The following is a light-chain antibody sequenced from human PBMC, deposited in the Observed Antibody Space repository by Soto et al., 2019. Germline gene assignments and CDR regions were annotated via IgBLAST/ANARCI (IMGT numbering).Light chain of an antibody. Sequence: QSALTQPASVSGSPGQSITISCTGTSSDVGRYKLVSWYQQHPGKAPKLKIYDVSNRPSGVSNRFSGSKSGNTASLTISGLQAEDEADYYCSSYTPSTTLIFGGGTKLTVL. J-gene: IGLJ2*01. V-gene: IGLV2-14*03. CDR1: SSDVGRYKL. CDR2: DVS. CDR3: SSYTPSTTLI.